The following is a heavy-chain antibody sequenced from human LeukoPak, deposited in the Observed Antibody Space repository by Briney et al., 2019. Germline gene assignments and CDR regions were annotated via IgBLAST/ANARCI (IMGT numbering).Heavy chain of an antibody. V-gene: IGHV3-74*01. J-gene: IGHJ4*02. CDR3: TKRHDYYETSGYYPDFDF. Sequence: GGSLRLSCAASGFTFSSYWMHWVRQAPGKGLVWVSRINSDGSSTSYADSVKGRFTISRDNAKNTLYLQMNSLRAEDTALYYCTKRHDYYETSGYYPDFDFWGQGTLVSVSP. D-gene: IGHD3-22*01. CDR1: GFTFSSYW. CDR2: INSDGSST.